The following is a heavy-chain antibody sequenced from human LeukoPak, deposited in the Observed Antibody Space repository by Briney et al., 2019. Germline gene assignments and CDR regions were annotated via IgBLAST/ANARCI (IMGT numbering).Heavy chain of an antibody. V-gene: IGHV1-2*02. CDR3: ARTTLYYYDSSGYYLGY. CDR2: INPNSGGT. J-gene: IGHJ4*02. D-gene: IGHD3-22*01. Sequence: ASVKVSCKASGYIFSDYYLHWVRQAPGQGPEWMGWINPNSGGTNYAQKFQGRVTMTRDTSISTAYMELSRLRSDDTAVYYCARTTLYYYDSSGYYLGYWGQGTLVTVSS. CDR1: GYIFSDYY.